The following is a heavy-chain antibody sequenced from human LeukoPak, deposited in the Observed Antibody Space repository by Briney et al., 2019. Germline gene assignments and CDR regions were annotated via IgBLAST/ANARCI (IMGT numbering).Heavy chain of an antibody. J-gene: IGHJ4*02. CDR1: GGSISSYY. Sequence: SETLSLTCTVSGGSISSYYWSWNRQPPGKGLEWVGHIYYSGSTNYNPSLKSRVTISIDTSKNQFSLKLTSVTAADTAVYYCARRNGYPFFDYWGQGTLVTVSS. V-gene: IGHV4-59*08. CDR2: IYYSGST. CDR3: ARRNGYPFFDY. D-gene: IGHD5-18*01.